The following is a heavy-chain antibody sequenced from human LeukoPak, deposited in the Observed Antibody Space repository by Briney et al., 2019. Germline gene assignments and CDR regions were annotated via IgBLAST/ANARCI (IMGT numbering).Heavy chain of an antibody. J-gene: IGHJ4*02. D-gene: IGHD6-6*01. V-gene: IGHV1-69*04. Sequence: SVKVSCEASGGTFSSYAISWVRQAPGQGLEWMGRIIPILGIADYAQKFQGRVTITADKSTSTAYMELSSLRSEDTAVYYCARDYSSSSGGFDYWGQGTLVTVSS. CDR1: GGTFSSYA. CDR3: ARDYSSSSGGFDY. CDR2: IIPILGIA.